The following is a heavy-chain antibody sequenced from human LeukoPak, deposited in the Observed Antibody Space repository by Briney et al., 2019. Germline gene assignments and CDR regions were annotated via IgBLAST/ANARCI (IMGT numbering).Heavy chain of an antibody. Sequence: GGSLRLSCAASGFTVSSNYMTWVRQAPGKGLEWVSLIYSDGSTYYADSVKGRFTISRDNSKNTLYLQMDSLRAEDTAVYYCARADTVGAVPHMDLDYWGQGTLVTVSS. J-gene: IGHJ4*02. CDR3: ARADTVGAVPHMDLDY. CDR2: IYSDGST. D-gene: IGHD1-26*01. V-gene: IGHV3-66*01. CDR1: GFTVSSNY.